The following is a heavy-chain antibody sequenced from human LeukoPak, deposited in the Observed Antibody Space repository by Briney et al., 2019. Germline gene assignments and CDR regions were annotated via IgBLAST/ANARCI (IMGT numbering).Heavy chain of an antibody. J-gene: IGHJ4*02. D-gene: IGHD5-12*01. CDR1: GFTFSSYW. V-gene: IGHV3-74*01. Sequence: GGSLRLSCAASGFTFSSYWMHWVRQTPGKGLVWVSRINSDGSSTSYADSVKGRFTISRDNAKNTLYLQMNSLRAEDTAVYYCARDGFSVATNYWGQGTLVTVSS. CDR3: ARDGFSVATNY. CDR2: INSDGSST.